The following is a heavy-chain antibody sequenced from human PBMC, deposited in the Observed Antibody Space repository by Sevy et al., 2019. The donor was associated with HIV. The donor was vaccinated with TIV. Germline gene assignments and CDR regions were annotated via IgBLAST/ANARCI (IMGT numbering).Heavy chain of an antibody. D-gene: IGHD2-15*01. Sequence: GSLRLSCAASGFIFSNYYMTWVRQAPGKGLEWVSYISDRSDTISYADSVKGRFTISRDNAKNALYLQMSSLRGEDTAVYYCVRVRDRYCSGGSCYYGYFFDYWGQGTLVTVSS. CDR3: VRVRDRYCSGGSCYYGYFFDY. V-gene: IGHV3-48*01. J-gene: IGHJ4*02. CDR2: ISDRSDTI. CDR1: GFIFSNYY.